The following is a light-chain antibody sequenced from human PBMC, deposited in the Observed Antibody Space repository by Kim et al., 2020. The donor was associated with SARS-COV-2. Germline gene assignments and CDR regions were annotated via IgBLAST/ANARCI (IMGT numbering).Light chain of an antibody. J-gene: IGLJ3*02. CDR1: SGDVGSYNR. CDR2: EVT. CDR3: SSFTSSNTWV. V-gene: IGLV2-18*02. Sequence: GQSVTISCTGTSGDVGSYNRVSWYQQPPGTAPKLIIHEVTNRPSGVPDRFSGSKSGNTASLTISGLQAEDESDYYCSSFTSSNTWVFGGGTKLTVL.